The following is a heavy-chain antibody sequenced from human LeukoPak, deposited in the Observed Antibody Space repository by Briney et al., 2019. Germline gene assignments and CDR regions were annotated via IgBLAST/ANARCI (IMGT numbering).Heavy chain of an antibody. J-gene: IGHJ4*02. CDR3: ASGAWATRLQS. Sequence: PDTLSLTCAVYGESLNYYYWSWIRQSPGKGLEWIGEIFDGKTTNYNPSLKSRVTISAATSSNQFSLNLKSVTAADTAVYYCASGAWATRLQSWAQGTLVIVSS. D-gene: IGHD5-24*01. V-gene: IGHV4-34*12. CDR2: IFDGKTT. CDR1: GESLNYYY.